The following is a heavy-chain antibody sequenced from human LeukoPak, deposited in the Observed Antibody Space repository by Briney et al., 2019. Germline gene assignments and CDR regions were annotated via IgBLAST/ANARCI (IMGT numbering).Heavy chain of an antibody. V-gene: IGHV3-23*01. Sequence: GGSLRLSCAASGFTFSSYAMSWVRQAPGKGLEWVSAISGSGGSTYYADSVKGRFTISRDNSKNTLYLQMNSLRAEDTAVYYCARDGRGSSSWYNWFDPWGQGTLVTVSS. D-gene: IGHD6-13*01. J-gene: IGHJ5*02. CDR3: ARDGRGSSSWYNWFDP. CDR1: GFTFSSYA. CDR2: ISGSGGST.